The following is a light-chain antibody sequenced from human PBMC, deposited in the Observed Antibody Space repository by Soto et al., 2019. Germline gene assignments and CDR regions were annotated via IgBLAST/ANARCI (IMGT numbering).Light chain of an antibody. CDR3: QQYNNYPRT. V-gene: IGKV3-15*01. CDR1: QSVSSY. Sequence: EIVLTQSPATLSVSLGQRATLSCRASQSVSSYLAWYQQKPGQAPRLLIYGASTRATGIPARFSGSGSGTEFTLTISSLQSEDFATYYCQQYNNYPRTFGEGTKLEIK. J-gene: IGKJ4*02. CDR2: GAS.